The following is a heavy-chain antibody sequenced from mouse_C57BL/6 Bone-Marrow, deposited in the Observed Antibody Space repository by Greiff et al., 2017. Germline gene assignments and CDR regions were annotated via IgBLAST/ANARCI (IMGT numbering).Heavy chain of an antibody. J-gene: IGHJ3*01. V-gene: IGHV2-2*01. CDR3: ASPLGAY. CDR1: GFSLTSYG. Sequence: VQLKESGPGLVQPSQSLSITCTVSGFSLTSYGVHWVRQSPGKGLEWLGVIWSGGSTAYNAAFISRLSISKDNSKSQVFFKMNSLQADATAIYYCASPLGAYWGQGTLVTVSA. CDR2: IWSGGST.